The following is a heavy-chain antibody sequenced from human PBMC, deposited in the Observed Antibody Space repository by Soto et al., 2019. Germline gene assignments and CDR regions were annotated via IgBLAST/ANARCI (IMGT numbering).Heavy chain of an antibody. J-gene: IGHJ4*02. CDR3: ARGYGEEWPTSDF. D-gene: IGHD3-10*01. CDR1: GGSFSRYH. Sequence: QVQLHQWGAGLLKPAETLSLTRTVYGGSFSRYHWNWIRQAPGKGLEWIGEIHHAGGINYSPSLEGRVTISVDTSKNEFSLKLRSVTAADTAVYYCARGYGEEWPTSDFWGQGTLVTVSS. CDR2: IHHAGGI. V-gene: IGHV4-34*01.